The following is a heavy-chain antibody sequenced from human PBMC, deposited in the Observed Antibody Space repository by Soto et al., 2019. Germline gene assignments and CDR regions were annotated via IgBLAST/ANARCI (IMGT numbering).Heavy chain of an antibody. CDR3: ARGVGTSWFDP. Sequence: QVQLVQSGAEVKNPGASVKVACKASGYTFTDQYMHWVRQSPGQGLDWIGWINSNSGDTNYAEKFRGWVTMTRDTSIRTAYMELSRLRSDDTAVYYCARGVGTSWFDPWGQGTMVTVSS. CDR1: GYTFTDQY. V-gene: IGHV1-2*04. CDR2: INSNSGDT. D-gene: IGHD2-15*01. J-gene: IGHJ5*02.